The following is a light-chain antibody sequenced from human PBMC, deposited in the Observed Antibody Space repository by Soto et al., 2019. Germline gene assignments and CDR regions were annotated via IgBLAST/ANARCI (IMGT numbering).Light chain of an antibody. Sequence: QSALTQPPSASGSPGQSVTIPCTGTSSDVGPYKYVSWYQQHPGKAPKLIIYAVNQRPSGVPDRFSGSKSGNTASLTVSGLQAEDEADYYCSSYASGNIYVFGTGTKVTVL. J-gene: IGLJ1*01. V-gene: IGLV2-8*01. CDR1: SSDVGPYKY. CDR2: AVN. CDR3: SSYASGNIYV.